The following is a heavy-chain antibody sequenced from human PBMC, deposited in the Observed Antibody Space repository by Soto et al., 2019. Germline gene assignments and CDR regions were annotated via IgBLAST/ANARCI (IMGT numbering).Heavy chain of an antibody. J-gene: IGHJ4*02. D-gene: IGHD2-15*01. CDR2: ISGSGGST. CDR1: GFTFSSYA. V-gene: IGHV3-23*01. Sequence: EVQLLESGGGLVQPGGSLRLSCAASGFTFSSYAMSWVRQAPGKGLEWVSAISGSGGSTYYADSVKGRFTISRDNSKNTLYLQMNSLRAEDTAVYYCASQSKYCSGGSCSAPRVPHDYWGQGTLVTVSS. CDR3: ASQSKYCSGGSCSAPRVPHDY.